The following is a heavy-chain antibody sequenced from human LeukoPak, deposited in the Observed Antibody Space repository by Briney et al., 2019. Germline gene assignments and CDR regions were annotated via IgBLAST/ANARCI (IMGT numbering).Heavy chain of an antibody. D-gene: IGHD2-2*01. Sequence: PSETLSPTYTVSGGSITSYYWSWIRQPPGKGLEWIGYIYYSGSTNYNPSLKSRVTISVDTSKNQFYLKLSSVTAADTALYYCARGGYCSSTSCYPPYYYGTDVWGQGTTVTVSS. V-gene: IGHV4-59*01. J-gene: IGHJ6*02. CDR2: IYYSGST. CDR3: ARGGYCSSTSCYPPYYYGTDV. CDR1: GGSITSYY.